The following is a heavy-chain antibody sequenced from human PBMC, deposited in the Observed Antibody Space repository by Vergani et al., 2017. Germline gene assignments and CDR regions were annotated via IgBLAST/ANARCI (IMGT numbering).Heavy chain of an antibody. CDR1: GFTFSSYA. V-gene: IGHV3-23*01. CDR2: ISGSGGST. D-gene: IGHD3-3*01. CDR3: AKDRYYDFWSGYYTRDNWFDP. J-gene: IGHJ5*02. Sequence: VQLLESGGGLVQPGGSLRLSCAASGFTFSSYAMSWVRQAPGKGLEWVSAISGSGGSTYYADSVKGRFTISRDNSKNTLYLQMNSLRAEDTAVYYCAKDRYYDFWSGYYTRDNWFDPWGQGTLVTVSS.